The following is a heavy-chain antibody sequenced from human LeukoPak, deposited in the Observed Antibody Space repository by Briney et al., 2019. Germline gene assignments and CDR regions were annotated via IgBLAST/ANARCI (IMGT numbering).Heavy chain of an antibody. CDR3: ARGRYDTSGPLGRLDY. V-gene: IGHV1-46*01. J-gene: IGHJ4*02. CDR2: INPSGGST. D-gene: IGHD3-22*01. Sequence: ASVKVSCKSSGYTFTIYYMHWVRQAPGQGLEWMGIINPSGGSTSYAQKFQGRVTMTRDTSTSTVYMELSSLRSEDTAVYYCARGRYDTSGPLGRLDYWGQGTLVTVSS. CDR1: GYTFTIYY.